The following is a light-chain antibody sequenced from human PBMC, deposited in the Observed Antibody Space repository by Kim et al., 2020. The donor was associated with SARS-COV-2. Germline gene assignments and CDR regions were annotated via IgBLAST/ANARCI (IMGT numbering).Light chain of an antibody. CDR1: SRDVGSYNR. CDR3: TSYTSSSTVV. Sequence: GQAVTISCTGTSRDVGSYNRVSWYQQPPGTAPKLMIYEVSNRPSGVPDRFSGSKSGNTASLTISGLQAEDEADYYCTSYTSSSTVVFGGGTKVTVL. CDR2: EVS. V-gene: IGLV2-18*02. J-gene: IGLJ2*01.